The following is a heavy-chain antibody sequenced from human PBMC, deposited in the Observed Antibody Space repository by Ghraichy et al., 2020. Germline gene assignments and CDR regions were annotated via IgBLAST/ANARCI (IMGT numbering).Heavy chain of an antibody. CDR2: ISSKNGNT. Sequence: ASVKVSCKASGYKFTGFDISWVRQAPGQGLEWMGWISSKNGNTNYAQNLQGRVAMTTDTSTSTAYMELRSLRSDDTAVYYCARERYHGSYNDWGQGTLVTVSS. D-gene: IGHD1-26*01. CDR3: ARERYHGSYND. J-gene: IGHJ4*02. V-gene: IGHV1-18*01. CDR1: GYKFTGFD.